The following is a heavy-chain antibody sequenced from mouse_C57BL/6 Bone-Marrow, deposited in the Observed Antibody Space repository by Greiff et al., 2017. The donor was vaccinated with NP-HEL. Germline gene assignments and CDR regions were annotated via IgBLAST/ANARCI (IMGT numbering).Heavy chain of an antibody. CDR3: ARGGYYYGSSFGGYFDV. D-gene: IGHD1-1*01. CDR1: GFTFSSYA. V-gene: IGHV5-4*01. J-gene: IGHJ1*03. Sequence: EVQLVESGGGLVKPGGSLKLSCAASGFTFSSYAMSWVRQTPEKRLAWVATISDCGSYTYYPDNVKGRFTISRDNAKNNLYLQMSHLKSEDTAMYYCARGGYYYGSSFGGYFDVWGTGTTVTVSS. CDR2: ISDCGSYT.